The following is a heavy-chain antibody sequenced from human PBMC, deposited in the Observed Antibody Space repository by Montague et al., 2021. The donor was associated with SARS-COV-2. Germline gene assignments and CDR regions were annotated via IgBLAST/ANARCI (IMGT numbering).Heavy chain of an antibody. CDR2: IYYSGST. V-gene: IGHV4-59*08. CDR1: GGSISNYS. D-gene: IGHD4-11*01. J-gene: IGHJ6*02. CDR3: ARHLRVTTVTSHMYPYAIYF. Sequence: SETLSLTCSVSGGSISNYSWSWIRQSPGKGLEWIGYIYYSGSTNYNPSLTSRVTISVDTSKNQVSLKLTSVTAADTAVYYCARHLRVTTVTSHMYPYAIYFWGQGTTVTVSS.